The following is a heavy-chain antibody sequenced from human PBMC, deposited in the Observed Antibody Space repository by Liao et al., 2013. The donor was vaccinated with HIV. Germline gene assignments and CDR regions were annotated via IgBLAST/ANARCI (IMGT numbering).Heavy chain of an antibody. CDR2: ISSSGNT. V-gene: IGHV4-59*01. CDR1: GGSITDNF. Sequence: QVRLQESGPGLVKPSETLSLICTVSGGSITDNFWSWIRQSPGKRLEWIGLISSSGNTNYNPSLDGRVSISRDTSKNQLSLKVTSVTAADTAVYYCAREVRIRSVVSRGTRLDPVGHGNPGHRLL. CDR3: AREVRIRSVVSRGTRLDP. J-gene: IGHJ5*02. D-gene: IGHD1-26*01.